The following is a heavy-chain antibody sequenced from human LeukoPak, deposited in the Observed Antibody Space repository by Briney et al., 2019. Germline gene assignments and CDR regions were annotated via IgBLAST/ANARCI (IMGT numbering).Heavy chain of an antibody. V-gene: IGHV4-30-2*01. D-gene: IGHD6-19*01. CDR1: GGSISSGGYY. J-gene: IGHJ4*02. CDR2: IYHSGST. Sequence: PSETLSLTCTVSGGSISSGGYYWSWIRQPPGKGLEWIGYIYHSGSTYYNPSLKSRVTISVDRSNNQFSLNLNSVTAADTAVYYCAQLRQQWLASAADYWGQGTLVTVSS. CDR3: AQLRQQWLASAADY.